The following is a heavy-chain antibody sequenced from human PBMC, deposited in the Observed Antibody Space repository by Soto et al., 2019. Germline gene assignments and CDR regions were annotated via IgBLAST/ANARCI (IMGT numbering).Heavy chain of an antibody. J-gene: IGHJ4*02. CDR3: ARSLTGYSNFDY. CDR1: GGTFSSYA. D-gene: IGHD3-9*01. CDR2: IIPIFGTA. Sequence: SVKVSCKASGGTFSSYAISWVRQAPGQGLEWMGGIIPIFGTANYAQKFQGRVTITADESTSTAYMELSSLGSEDTAVYYCARSLTGYSNFDYWGQGTLVTVSS. V-gene: IGHV1-69*13.